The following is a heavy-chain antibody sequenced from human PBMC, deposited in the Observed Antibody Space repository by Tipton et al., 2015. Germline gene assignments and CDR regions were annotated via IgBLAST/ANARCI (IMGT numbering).Heavy chain of an antibody. V-gene: IGHV3-30*18. D-gene: IGHD3-22*01. Sequence: RSLRLSCAASGFTFSSYGMHWVRQAPGKGLEWVAVISYDGSNKYYAGSVKGRFTISRDNSKNTLYLQVNSLRAEDTAVYYCAKPYDGSGYYTYWPHYWGQGTLVTVSS. J-gene: IGHJ4*02. CDR3: AKPYDGSGYYTYWPHY. CDR1: GFTFSSYG. CDR2: ISYDGSNK.